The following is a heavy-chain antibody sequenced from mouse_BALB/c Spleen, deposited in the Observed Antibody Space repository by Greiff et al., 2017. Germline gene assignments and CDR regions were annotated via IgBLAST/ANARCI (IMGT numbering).Heavy chain of an antibody. CDR3: ARSALRGNYFDY. V-gene: IGHV5-17*02. CDR2: ISSGSSTI. D-gene: IGHD1-1*01. CDR1: GFTFSSFG. J-gene: IGHJ2*01. Sequence: EVMLVESGGGLVQPGGSRKLSCAASGFTFSSFGMHWVRQAPEKGLEWVAYISSGSSTIYYADTVKGRFTISRDNPKNTLFLQMTSLRSEDTAMYYCARSALRGNYFDYWGQGTTLTVSS.